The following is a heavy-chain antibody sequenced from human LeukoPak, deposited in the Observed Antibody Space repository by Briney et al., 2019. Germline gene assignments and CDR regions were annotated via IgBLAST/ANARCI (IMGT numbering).Heavy chain of an antibody. Sequence: SQTLSLTCTVSGGSISSGDYYWSWIRQPPGKGLEWIGYIYYSGSTYYNPSLKSRVTISVDTSKNRFSLKLSSVTAADTAVYYCASWPPFTWIGIDYWGQGTLVTVSS. CDR2: IYYSGST. CDR1: GGSISSGDYY. D-gene: IGHD5-12*01. J-gene: IGHJ4*02. CDR3: ASWPPFTWIGIDY. V-gene: IGHV4-30-4*01.